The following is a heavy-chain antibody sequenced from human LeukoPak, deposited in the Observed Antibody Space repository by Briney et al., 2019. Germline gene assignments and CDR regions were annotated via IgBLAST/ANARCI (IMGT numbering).Heavy chain of an antibody. CDR1: GFTFSSYS. J-gene: IGHJ4*02. CDR2: ISSSSSYI. CDR3: AKSNRDTIFGVVIIPHFDY. D-gene: IGHD3-3*01. Sequence: PGGSLRLSCAASGFTFSSYSMNWVRQAPGKGLEWVSSISSSSSYIYYADSVKGRFTISRDNAKNSLYLQMNSLRAEDTAVYYCAKSNRDTIFGVVIIPHFDYWGQGTLVTVSS. V-gene: IGHV3-21*04.